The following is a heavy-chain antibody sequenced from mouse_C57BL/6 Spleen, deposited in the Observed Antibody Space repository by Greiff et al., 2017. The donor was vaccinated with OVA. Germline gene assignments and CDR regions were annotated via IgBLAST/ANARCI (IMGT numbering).Heavy chain of an antibody. D-gene: IGHD1-1*01. CDR1: GYTFTSYW. Sequence: VKLQQPGAELVRPGSSVKLSCKASGYTFTSYWMHWVKQRPIQGLEWIGNIDPSDSETHYNQKFKDKATLTVDKSSSTAYMQLSSLTSEDSAVYYCALYGSSYGYFDVWGTGTTVTVSS. J-gene: IGHJ1*03. CDR3: ALYGSSYGYFDV. CDR2: IDPSDSET. V-gene: IGHV1-52*01.